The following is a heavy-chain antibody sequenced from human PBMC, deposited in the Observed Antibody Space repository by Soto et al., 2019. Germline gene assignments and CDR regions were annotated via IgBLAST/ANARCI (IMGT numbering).Heavy chain of an antibody. CDR2: MSYDGTKE. D-gene: IGHD6-13*01. V-gene: IGHV3-30*18. J-gene: IGHJ4*02. CDR3: AKEYGSTWIDH. Sequence: QVELVESGGGVVQPGRSLRLSCAASGFTFSTYGMHWVRQAPGKGLEWVAAMSYDGTKEYYVDSVKGRFTISRDNSRNTLCLQLNSLRAEDTAVYYCAKEYGSTWIDHWGQGTLVTVSS. CDR1: GFTFSTYG.